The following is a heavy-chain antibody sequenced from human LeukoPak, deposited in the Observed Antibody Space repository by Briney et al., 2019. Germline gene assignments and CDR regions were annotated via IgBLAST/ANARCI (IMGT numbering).Heavy chain of an antibody. CDR3: ARAVGPFDF. J-gene: IGHJ3*01. CDR1: GFTFSTYG. Sequence: GGSLRLSCAASGFTFSTYGMHWAPQAPGKGLEGVAVIWHDGSIKYYADSVKGQFTISRDNSKNTLYLQMNSLRAEDTAVYYWARAVGPFDFWGPGTIVIVSS. CDR2: IWHDGSIK. V-gene: IGHV3-33*01.